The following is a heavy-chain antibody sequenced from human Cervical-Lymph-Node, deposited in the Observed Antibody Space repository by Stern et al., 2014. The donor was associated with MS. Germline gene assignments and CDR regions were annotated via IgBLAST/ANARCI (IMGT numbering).Heavy chain of an antibody. CDR2: ISGDNLYI. V-gene: IGHV3-21*01. J-gene: IGHJ4*02. CDR3: AKNRRPAVVTPDYYDL. D-gene: IGHD4-23*01. CDR1: GFTYNNFA. Sequence: EVQLVESGGGLVKPGGSLRLSCVASGFTYNNFAMSWIRQAPGMGLEWVSSISGDNLYIYNADSVKGRFTISRDNAKNSLYLQMDSLRAEDTAIYYCAKNRRPAVVTPDYYDLWGQGTLVTVSS.